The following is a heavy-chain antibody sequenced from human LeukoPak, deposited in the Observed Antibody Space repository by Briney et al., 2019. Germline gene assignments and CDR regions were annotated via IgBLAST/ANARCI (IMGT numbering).Heavy chain of an antibody. Sequence: PSETLSLTCAVYGGSFSGYYLSWIRQPPGKGLEWIGEINHSGSTNYNPSLKSRVTISVDTSKNQFSLKLSSVTAADTAVYYCAGGPRGDYDFWSGNAFDIWGQGTMVTVSS. V-gene: IGHV4-34*01. D-gene: IGHD3-3*01. CDR1: GGSFSGYY. J-gene: IGHJ3*02. CDR3: AGGPRGDYDFWSGNAFDI. CDR2: INHSGST.